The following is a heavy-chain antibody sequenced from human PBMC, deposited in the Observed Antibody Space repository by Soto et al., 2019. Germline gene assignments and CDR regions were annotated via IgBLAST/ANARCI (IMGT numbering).Heavy chain of an antibody. CDR1: GSTFSVYY. D-gene: IGHD3-10*01. V-gene: IGHV1-46*01. Sequence: ASVQVSCQASGSTFSVYYMHLMLQAPVEPRGWLIIINPSGGSTSYAQKFQGRVTMTRDTSTSTVYMELGSLRSEATAVYYCARDYYGSGSYSTTFYYYYGMDVWGQGPTVTVSS. CDR2: INPSGGST. J-gene: IGHJ6*02. CDR3: ARDYYGSGSYSTTFYYYYGMDV.